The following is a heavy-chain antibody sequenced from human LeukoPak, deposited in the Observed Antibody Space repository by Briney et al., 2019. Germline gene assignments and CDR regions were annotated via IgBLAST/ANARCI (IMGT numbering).Heavy chain of an antibody. V-gene: IGHV3-21*01. D-gene: IGHD1-1*01. J-gene: IGHJ4*02. CDR1: GFTFSSYS. Sequence: GGSLRLSCTASGFTFSSYSMNWVRQAPGKGLEWVSSISTSSSYIYYADSVKGRFTISRDNSKNTLYLQMNSLRAEDTAVYYCARAPGYGAAYYFDYWGQGTLVTVSS. CDR2: ISTSSSYI. CDR3: ARAPGYGAAYYFDY.